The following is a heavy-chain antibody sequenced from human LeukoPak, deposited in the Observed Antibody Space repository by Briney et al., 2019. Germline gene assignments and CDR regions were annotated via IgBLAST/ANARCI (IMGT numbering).Heavy chain of an antibody. D-gene: IGHD1/OR15-1a*01. CDR1: GFTFSSYW. J-gene: IGHJ4*02. CDR2: IKQDGSEK. CDR3: ASGWGGGTFDY. V-gene: IGHV3-7*01. Sequence: GGSLRHSCAASGFTFSSYWMSWVRQAPGKGLEWVANIKQDGSEKYYVDSVKGRFTISRDNAKNSLYLQMNSLRAEDTAVYYCASGWGGGTFDYWGQGTLVTVSS.